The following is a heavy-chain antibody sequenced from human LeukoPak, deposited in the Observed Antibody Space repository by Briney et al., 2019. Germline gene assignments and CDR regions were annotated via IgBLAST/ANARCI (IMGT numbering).Heavy chain of an antibody. D-gene: IGHD6-19*01. Sequence: GASVKVSCTASGYTFINHGISWVRQAPGQGLEWMGWTSTYNTNYIQKLQGRVTMTTDTSTSTAYMELRGLRSDDTAVYYCAKGSSGWSLDYWGQGTLVTVSS. CDR1: GYTFINHG. V-gene: IGHV1-18*01. CDR3: AKGSSGWSLDY. J-gene: IGHJ4*02. CDR2: TSTYNT.